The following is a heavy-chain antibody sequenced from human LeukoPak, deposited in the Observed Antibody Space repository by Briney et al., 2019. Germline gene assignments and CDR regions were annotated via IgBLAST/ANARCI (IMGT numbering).Heavy chain of an antibody. J-gene: IGHJ5*02. V-gene: IGHV1-69*06. Sequence: SVKVSCKASGDNFSNYAISWVRQAPGQGLEWMGGIIPIFGTTNYAQTFQGRVTITADKSTSTAYMELSSLRSEDTAVYYCAGAGDNDFWSGSDGGDSWFDPWGQGTLVTVSS. CDR1: GDNFSNYA. D-gene: IGHD3-3*01. CDR2: IIPIFGTT. CDR3: AGAGDNDFWSGSDGGDSWFDP.